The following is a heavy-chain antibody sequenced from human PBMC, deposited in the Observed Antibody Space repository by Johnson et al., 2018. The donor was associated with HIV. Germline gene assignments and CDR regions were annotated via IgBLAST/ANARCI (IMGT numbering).Heavy chain of an antibody. CDR3: ARGMARIAFDI. D-gene: IGHD5-24*01. Sequence: QVQLVGSGGGLVHPGGSLRLSCAASGFTVSSNYMNWVRQAPGKGLEWVSYISRSGSTIYYADSVKGRFTISRDNAKNSLYLQMNSLRAEDTAVYYCARGMARIAFDIWGQGTMVTVSS. CDR2: ISRSGSTI. J-gene: IGHJ3*02. CDR1: GFTVSSNY. V-gene: IGHV3-11*04.